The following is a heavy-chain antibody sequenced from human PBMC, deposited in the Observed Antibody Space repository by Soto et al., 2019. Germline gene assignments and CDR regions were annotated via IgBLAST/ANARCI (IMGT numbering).Heavy chain of an antibody. V-gene: IGHV3-7*01. CDR3: ARDDEIRGRYYGMDV. J-gene: IGHJ6*02. Sequence: EVHLVESGGGLVQPGESLRISCAGSGFTFSTYWMSWVRQAPGKGLEWVANINQDGSDQYYVDSVKGRFRISRDNAKTSVYLQMNSLRPEDTGVYYCARDDEIRGRYYGMDVWGPGITVTVS. D-gene: IGHD3-16*01. CDR1: GFTFSTYW. CDR2: INQDGSDQ.